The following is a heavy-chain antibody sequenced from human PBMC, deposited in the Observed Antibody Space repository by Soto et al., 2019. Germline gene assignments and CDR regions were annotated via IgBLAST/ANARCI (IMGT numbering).Heavy chain of an antibody. CDR2: IYTSGST. Sequence: QVQLQESGPGLVKPSETLSLTCTVSGGSISSYYWSWIRQPAGKGLEWIGRIYTSGSTNYNPSLKSRVTMSVDTSKNQFYLKLSSVTAADTAVYYCARDGSRASTIFGVVSPPDYYYYGMDVWGQGTTVTVSS. J-gene: IGHJ6*02. D-gene: IGHD3-3*01. V-gene: IGHV4-4*07. CDR3: ARDGSRASTIFGVVSPPDYYYYGMDV. CDR1: GGSISSYY.